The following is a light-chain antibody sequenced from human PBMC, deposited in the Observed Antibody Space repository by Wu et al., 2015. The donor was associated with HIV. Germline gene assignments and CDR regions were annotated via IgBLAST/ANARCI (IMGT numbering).Light chain of an antibody. CDR3: QQLNSFPLT. J-gene: IGKJ5*01. Sequence: AIQLTQSPSSLPASIGDRVNITCRASQDIFTYLAWYQQTPGKAPRVLIYDASTLQSGVSSRFSGSGSGAHFTLTISGLQREDFAIYYCQQLNSFPLTFGQGSRLEI. CDR2: DAS. V-gene: IGKV1-13*02. CDR1: QDIFTY.